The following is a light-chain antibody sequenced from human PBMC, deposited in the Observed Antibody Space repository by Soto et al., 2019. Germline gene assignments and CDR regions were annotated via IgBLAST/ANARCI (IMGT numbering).Light chain of an antibody. CDR3: VLYVGSGIWV. V-gene: IGLV8-61*01. J-gene: IGLJ3*02. CDR1: SGSVSTSHF. Sequence: QAVVTQEPSFSVSPGGTVTLTCGLSSGSVSTSHFPNWYQQTPVQPPRTLIYGTKTRSSGVPDRFSGSILGIRAALTITGAQADDESDYYCVLYVGSGIWVFGGGTKLTVL. CDR2: GTK.